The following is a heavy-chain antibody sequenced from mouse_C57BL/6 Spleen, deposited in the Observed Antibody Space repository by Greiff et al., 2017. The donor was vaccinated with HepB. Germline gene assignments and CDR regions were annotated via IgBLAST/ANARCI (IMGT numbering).Heavy chain of an antibody. J-gene: IGHJ3*01. V-gene: IGHV1-50*01. Sequence: QVQLQQSGAELVKPGASVKLSCKASGYTFTSYWMQWVKQRPGQGLEWIGEIDPSDSYTNYNQKFKGKATLTVDTSSSTAYMQLSSLTSEDSAVYYCFRYYGSSLAWFAYWGQGTLVTVSA. CDR2: IDPSDSYT. CDR1: GYTFTSYW. D-gene: IGHD1-1*01. CDR3: FRYYGSSLAWFAY.